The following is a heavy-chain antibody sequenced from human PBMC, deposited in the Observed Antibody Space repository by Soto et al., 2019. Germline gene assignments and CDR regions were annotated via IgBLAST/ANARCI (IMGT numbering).Heavy chain of an antibody. CDR2: IIPIFGTA. V-gene: IGHV1-69*13. D-gene: IGHD3-16*01. CDR3: ARHLGGNHYYYGMDV. Sequence: SVKVSCKASGGTFSIYSISWVRQAPGQGLEWMGGIIPIFGTADYAQKFQGRVTITADDFTSTAYMELSSLRSEDTAVYYCARHLGGNHYYYGMDVWGQGTTVTVSS. CDR1: GGTFSIYS. J-gene: IGHJ6*02.